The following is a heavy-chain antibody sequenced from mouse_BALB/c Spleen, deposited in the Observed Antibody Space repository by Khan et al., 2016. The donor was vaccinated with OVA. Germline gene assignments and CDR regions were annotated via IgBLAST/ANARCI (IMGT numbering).Heavy chain of an antibody. Sequence: EVQLVESGPSLVKPSQTLSLTCSVTGDSITSGYWSWIRKFPGNKLEYMGYMIYSGNTYYNPSLKSRISITRHTSKNQYYRQLNSVTTEDTATYYCARSTYRYAFAYWGQGTLVTVSA. D-gene: IGHD2-14*01. CDR1: GDSITSGY. V-gene: IGHV3-8*02. CDR2: MIYSGNT. J-gene: IGHJ3*01. CDR3: ARSTYRYAFAY.